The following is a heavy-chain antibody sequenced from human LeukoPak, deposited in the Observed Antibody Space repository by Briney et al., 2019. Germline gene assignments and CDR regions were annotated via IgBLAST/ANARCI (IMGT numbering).Heavy chain of an antibody. V-gene: IGHV1-58*01. Sequence: GTSVKVSCKASGFTFTSSAVQWVRQARGQRLEWIGWIVVGSGNTNYAQKFQERVTITRDMSTSTAYMELSSLRSEDTAVYYCAAGTYYYDSSGSSTLDYWGQGTGVTVSS. D-gene: IGHD3-22*01. J-gene: IGHJ4*02. CDR3: AAGTYYYDSSGSSTLDY. CDR1: GFTFTSSA. CDR2: IVVGSGNT.